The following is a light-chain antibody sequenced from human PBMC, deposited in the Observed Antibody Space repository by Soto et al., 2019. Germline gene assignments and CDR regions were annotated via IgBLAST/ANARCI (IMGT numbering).Light chain of an antibody. V-gene: IGKV1-39*01. CDR2: EAS. CDR1: QTISNY. Sequence: DIQMTQSPSSLSASVGDRVTITCRASQTISNYLNWYQHKPGKAPTLLIYEASSLQSGVPSRFSGSGSETDFTLTISSLQPDDFATYFCQQSYSAPRTFGQGTKVEIK. CDR3: QQSYSAPRT. J-gene: IGKJ1*01.